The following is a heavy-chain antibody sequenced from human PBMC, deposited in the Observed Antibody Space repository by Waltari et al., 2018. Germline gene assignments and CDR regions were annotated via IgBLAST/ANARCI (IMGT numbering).Heavy chain of an antibody. CDR1: GGSIRRNPYF. Sequence: HLQLQESCPRLVKPSDTLSLPCTASGGSIRRNPYFSGWIRRAPGKGLEWIGNIYYSGNTYYKPSLKSRVTISVDTSSNQLSMRLSSVTAADTAVYYCVRDVDMSFYYYMDVWGKGTTVTISS. D-gene: IGHD5-12*01. V-gene: IGHV4-39*07. CDR3: VRDVDMSFYYYMDV. CDR2: IYYSGNT. J-gene: IGHJ6*03.